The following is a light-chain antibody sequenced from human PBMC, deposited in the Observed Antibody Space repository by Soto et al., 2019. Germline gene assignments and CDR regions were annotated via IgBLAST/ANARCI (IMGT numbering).Light chain of an antibody. Sequence: QSALTQPPSASGSPGQSVTISCTGTSSDVGGYNYVSWYQQHPGKAPKLIIYEVNKRPSGVPDRFSGSKSGKTASPTVSGLQAEDEADYYCSSYAGSNNVVFGGGTKLTVL. CDR3: SSYAGSNNVV. J-gene: IGLJ2*01. CDR1: SSDVGGYNY. V-gene: IGLV2-8*01. CDR2: EVN.